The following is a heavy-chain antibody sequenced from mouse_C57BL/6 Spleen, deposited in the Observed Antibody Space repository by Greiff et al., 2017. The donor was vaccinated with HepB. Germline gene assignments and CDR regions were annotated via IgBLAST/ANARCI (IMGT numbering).Heavy chain of an antibody. CDR1: GSTFTSYG. D-gene: IGHD2-4*01. Sequence: QVQLQQSGAELARPGASVKLSCKASGSTFTSYGISWVKQRTGQGLEWIGEIYPRSGNTYYNEKFKGKATLTADKSSSTAYMELRSLTSEDSAVYFCARGEDYDYDGFAYWGQGTLVTVSA. V-gene: IGHV1-81*01. J-gene: IGHJ3*01. CDR2: IYPRSGNT. CDR3: ARGEDYDYDGFAY.